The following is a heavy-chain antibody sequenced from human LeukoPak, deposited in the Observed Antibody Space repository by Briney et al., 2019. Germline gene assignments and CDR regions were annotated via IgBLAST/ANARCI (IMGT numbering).Heavy chain of an antibody. Sequence: SQTLSLTFAISGDSVSSKSATWNWIRQSPSRGLEWLGRTFYRSNWYNDSAVSVKSRITINPDTSKNQFSLQMNSVTPEDTAVYYCARLNYGFDYWGQGTLVTVSS. D-gene: IGHD3-10*01. CDR1: GDSVSSKSAT. J-gene: IGHJ4*02. V-gene: IGHV6-1*01. CDR2: TFYRSNWYN. CDR3: ARLNYGFDY.